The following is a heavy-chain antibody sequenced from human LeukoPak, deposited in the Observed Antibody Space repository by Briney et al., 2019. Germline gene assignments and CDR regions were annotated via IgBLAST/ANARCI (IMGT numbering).Heavy chain of an antibody. CDR2: IQQDGSEK. V-gene: IGHV3-7*01. D-gene: IGHD6-6*01. Sequence: PGGSLRLSCAASGFTFSSHAMSWVRQAPGKGLEWVANIQQDGSEKYYVDSVKGRFTISRDNAKNSLYLQMNSLRAEDTAVYYCARELGSYSSSSQGDYWGQGTLVTVSS. CDR3: ARELGSYSSSSQGDY. CDR1: GFTFSSHA. J-gene: IGHJ4*02.